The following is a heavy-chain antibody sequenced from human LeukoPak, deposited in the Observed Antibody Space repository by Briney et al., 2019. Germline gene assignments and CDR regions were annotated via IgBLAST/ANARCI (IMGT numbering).Heavy chain of an antibody. Sequence: SETLSLTCAVSGYSISRGYYWGWIRQPPGKGLEWIGNIYHSGSTYYNPSLKSRVTITADTSKNQFSLKLSSVTAADTAVYYCARQGPRFGEYYFDYWGQGTLVTVSS. D-gene: IGHD3-10*02. CDR3: ARQGPRFGEYYFDY. V-gene: IGHV4-38-2*01. CDR2: IYHSGST. J-gene: IGHJ4*02. CDR1: GYSISRGYY.